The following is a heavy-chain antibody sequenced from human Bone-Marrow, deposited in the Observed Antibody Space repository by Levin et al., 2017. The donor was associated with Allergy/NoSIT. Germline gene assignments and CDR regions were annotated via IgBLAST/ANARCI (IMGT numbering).Heavy chain of an antibody. V-gene: IGHV3-23*01. CDR3: AKEDSGTYLNAFDI. CDR1: EFTFSFYA. Sequence: PGGSLRLSCAASEFTFSFYAMSWVRQTPGKGLEWVSTISNHGGSTYYADSVKGRFTISRDNSDNTLYLQMNSLGAEDTAIYYCAKEDSGTYLNAFDIWGQGTMVTVSS. J-gene: IGHJ3*02. CDR2: ISNHGGST. D-gene: IGHD1-26*01.